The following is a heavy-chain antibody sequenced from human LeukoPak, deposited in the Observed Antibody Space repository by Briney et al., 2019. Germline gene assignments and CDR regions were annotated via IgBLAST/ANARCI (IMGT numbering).Heavy chain of an antibody. CDR2: IIPIFGTA. CDR3: ARGSYYYGSGWAAFDI. Sequence: GASVKVSCKASGGIFSSYAISWVRQAPGQGLEWMGGIIPIFGTANYAQKFQGRVTITTDESTSTAYMELSSLRSEDTAVYYCARGSYYYGSGWAAFDIWGQGTMVTVSS. CDR1: GGIFSSYA. D-gene: IGHD3-10*01. J-gene: IGHJ3*02. V-gene: IGHV1-69*05.